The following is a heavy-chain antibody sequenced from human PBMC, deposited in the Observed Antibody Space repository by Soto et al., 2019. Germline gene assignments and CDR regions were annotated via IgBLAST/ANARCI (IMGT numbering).Heavy chain of an antibody. CDR3: VRDSNYDLWSGYRYFDY. J-gene: IGHJ4*02. CDR1: GYTFSTYF. Sequence: ASVKVSCKTSGYTFSTYFMHWVRRAPGQGLEWMGVINPTSGATSYSQRFQARVTMTRDTYTGIVDMELRSLTSDDTAVYYCVRDSNYDLWSGYRYFDYWGLG. D-gene: IGHD3-3*01. CDR2: INPTSGAT. V-gene: IGHV1-46*03.